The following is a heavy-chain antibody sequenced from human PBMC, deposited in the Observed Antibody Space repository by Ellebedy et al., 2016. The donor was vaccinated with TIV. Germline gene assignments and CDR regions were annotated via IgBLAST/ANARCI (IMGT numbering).Heavy chain of an antibody. CDR3: ARWNEGFDY. CDR2: IYYSGHT. V-gene: IGHV4-59*08. J-gene: IGHJ4*02. Sequence: MPSETLSLTCTVSSGSISGYYWNWIRQPPGKGLEWIGYIYYSGHTDYNRSLKSRVTMSVETSKNQLSLKLSSVTAADTAVYFRARWNEGFDYWGQGTLVTVSS. CDR1: SGSISGYY. D-gene: IGHD1-1*01.